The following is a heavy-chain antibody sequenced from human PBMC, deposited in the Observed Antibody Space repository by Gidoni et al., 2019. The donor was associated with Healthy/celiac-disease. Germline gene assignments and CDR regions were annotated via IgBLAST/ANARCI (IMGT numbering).Heavy chain of an antibody. CDR1: GFTFSSYG. Sequence: QVQLVESGGGVVQPGRSLRLSCAASGFTFSSYGRHWVRQAPGKGLEWVAVIWYDGSNKYYADAVKGRFTISRDKSKNTLYLQMNSLRAEDTAVYYCASQYYYDSSGYFEYYFDYWGQGTLVTVSS. J-gene: IGHJ4*02. CDR3: ASQYYYDSSGYFEYYFDY. V-gene: IGHV3-33*08. D-gene: IGHD3-22*01. CDR2: IWYDGSNK.